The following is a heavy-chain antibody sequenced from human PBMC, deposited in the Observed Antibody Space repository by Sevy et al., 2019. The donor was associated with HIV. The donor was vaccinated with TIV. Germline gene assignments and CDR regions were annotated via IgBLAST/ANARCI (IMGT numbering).Heavy chain of an antibody. V-gene: IGHV3-48*01. CDR3: ARSLAAAENWFDP. CDR2: ISGSSTTI. D-gene: IGHD6-13*01. Sequence: GGSLRLSCVGSGFTFREYSMNWVRQAPGKELEWVSYISGSSTTIEHADSVKGRFSISRDNVDNSVFLQMNRLRVEDTAVYYCARSLAAAENWFDPWGQGTLVTVSS. J-gene: IGHJ5*02. CDR1: GFTFREYS.